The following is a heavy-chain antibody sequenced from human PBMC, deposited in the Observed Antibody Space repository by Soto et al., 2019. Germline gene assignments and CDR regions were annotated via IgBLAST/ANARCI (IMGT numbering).Heavy chain of an antibody. Sequence: PEGSLRLSCAASGFSFDSFNMNWVRQVPGKGLEWFAYISSTGGYSYIADSVKGRFTNSRDNAKKSEYLQMSRLKAEDATLYFCARERYSFFDGPGNSLFDPFGQGTQVTVSA. CDR3: ARERYSFFDGPGNSLFDP. V-gene: IGHV3-21*03. D-gene: IGHD5-12*01. CDR1: GFSFDSFN. CDR2: ISSTGGYS. J-gene: IGHJ5*01.